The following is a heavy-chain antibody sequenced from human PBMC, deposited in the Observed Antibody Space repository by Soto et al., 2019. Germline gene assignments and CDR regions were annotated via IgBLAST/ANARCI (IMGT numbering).Heavy chain of an antibody. V-gene: IGHV3-49*03. Sequence: PGGSLRLSCTGSGFTFGDYAMSWSRQAPGKGLEWVGVIRSKAYGEKTDYAASVKGRFTIFRDDSKSIAYLQMSSLQTEDTGVYYCTKYTYTSRYSYFGMDVWGHGTTVTVSS. CDR2: IRSKAYGEKT. CDR3: TKYTYTSRYSYFGMDV. CDR1: GFTFGDYA. J-gene: IGHJ6*02. D-gene: IGHD2-15*01.